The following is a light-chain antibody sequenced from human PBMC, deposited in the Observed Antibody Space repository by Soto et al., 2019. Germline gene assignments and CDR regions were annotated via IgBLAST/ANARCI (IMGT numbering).Light chain of an antibody. CDR1: QSVLYSSNNKNY. V-gene: IGKV4-1*01. CDR2: WAS. CDR3: QQYFSIPLT. Sequence: DIVMTQSPDSLAVSLGERATINCKSSQSVLYSSNNKNYLAWYQQKPGQPPKLLIYWASTRESGVPERFSGSGSGADFTLTISSLQAEDVAVYYCQQYFSIPLTFGGGTKVDIK. J-gene: IGKJ4*01.